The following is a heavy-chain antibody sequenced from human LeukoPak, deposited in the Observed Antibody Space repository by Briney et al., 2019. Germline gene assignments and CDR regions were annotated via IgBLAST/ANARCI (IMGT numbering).Heavy chain of an antibody. CDR3: GSVFDY. J-gene: IGHJ4*02. CDR2: IDSAGRGT. V-gene: IGHV3-74*01. CDR1: GITLSNYW. Sequence: GGSLRLSCTASGITLSNYWMHWVRQAPGKGLVWVSRIDSAGRGTSYADSVKGRFTISRDDAKNTVFLEMNSLRAEDTAMYYCGSVFDYWGQGALVTV.